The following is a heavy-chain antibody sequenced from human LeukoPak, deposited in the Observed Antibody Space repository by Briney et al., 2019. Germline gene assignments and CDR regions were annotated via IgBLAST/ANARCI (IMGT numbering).Heavy chain of an antibody. CDR2: INHSGST. Sequence: SETLSLTCAVYGGSFSGYYWSWIRQPPGKGLEWIGEINHSGSTKYNPSLKSRVTISVDTSKNQFSLKLSSVTAADTAVYYCARGRGRLIYYYYMDVWGKGTTVTVS. J-gene: IGHJ6*03. CDR3: ARGRGRLIYYYYMDV. D-gene: IGHD3-16*01. V-gene: IGHV4-34*01. CDR1: GGSFSGYY.